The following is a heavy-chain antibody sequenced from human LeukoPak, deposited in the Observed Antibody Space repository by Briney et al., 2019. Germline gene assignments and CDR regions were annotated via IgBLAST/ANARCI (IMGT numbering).Heavy chain of an antibody. CDR2: INWKSDKI. CDR1: GYSFDEYA. J-gene: IGHJ4*02. Sequence: SLRLSCVGSGYSFDEYAMHWGRQAPGKGLEWVSGINWKSDKIGYADSVKGRFTISRDNSKNSLYLQMNSLRVEDTALYYCAKDRYCTSSSCPIDYWGQGTMVTVSS. V-gene: IGHV3-9*01. CDR3: AKDRYCTSSSCPIDY. D-gene: IGHD2-2*01.